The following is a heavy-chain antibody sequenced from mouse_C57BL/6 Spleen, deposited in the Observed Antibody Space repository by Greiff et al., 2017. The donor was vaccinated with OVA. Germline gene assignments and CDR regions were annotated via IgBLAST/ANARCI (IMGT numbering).Heavy chain of an antibody. Sequence: QVQLQQPGTELVKPGASVKLSCKASGYTFPSSWMHWVKQRPGQGLEWIGNINPSNGGTNYNEKFKSKATLTVDKSSSTAYMQLSSLTSEDSAVYYCARYVGTGLYFDVWGTGTTVTVSS. D-gene: IGHD4-1*01. CDR1: GYTFPSSW. CDR3: ARYVGTGLYFDV. CDR2: INPSNGGT. V-gene: IGHV1-53*01. J-gene: IGHJ1*03.